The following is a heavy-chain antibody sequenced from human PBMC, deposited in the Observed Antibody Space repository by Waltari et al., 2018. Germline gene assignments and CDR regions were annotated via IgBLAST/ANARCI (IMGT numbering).Heavy chain of an antibody. CDR1: GGSISSSSNY. V-gene: IGHV4-39*01. Sequence: QLQLQESGPGRGKPSETRSLTCTVSGGSISSSSNYWGWIRQPPGKGLEWIGSIYYSGSTYYNPSLKSRVTISVDTSKNQFSLKLSSVTAADTAVYYCARHVTVTRYFDYWGQGTLVTVSS. CDR2: IYYSGST. CDR3: ARHVTVTRYFDY. J-gene: IGHJ4*02. D-gene: IGHD4-17*01.